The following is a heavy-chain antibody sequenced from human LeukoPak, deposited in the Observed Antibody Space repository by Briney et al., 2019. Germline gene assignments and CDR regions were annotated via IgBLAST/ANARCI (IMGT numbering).Heavy chain of an antibody. CDR1: GGSITSGRFY. Sequence: SETLSLTCTLSGGSITSGRFYWTWIRQHPQRGLEWIGYVSYSGSTNYNSSLKSRLTISADTSKNQFSLKLSSVTAADTAVYYCARGPGYGDNRDYWGQGTLVTVSS. J-gene: IGHJ4*02. V-gene: IGHV4-31*03. CDR3: ARGPGYGDNRDY. CDR2: VSYSGST. D-gene: IGHD4-17*01.